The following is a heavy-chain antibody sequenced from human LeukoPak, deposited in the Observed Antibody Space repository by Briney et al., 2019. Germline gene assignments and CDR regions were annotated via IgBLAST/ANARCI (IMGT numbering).Heavy chain of an antibody. J-gene: IGHJ4*02. V-gene: IGHV5-51*01. D-gene: IGHD5-24*01. CDR2: IYPSDSDT. CDR3: ARDGYNGACFDY. CDR1: GYSFSSYW. Sequence: GESLKISCKGSGYSFSSYWIGWVRQMPGKGLEWVGIIYPSDSDTRYSSSFQGLVTISADKSISTAYLQWSSLKASDTAIYARARDGYNGACFDYWGQGTLVTVSS.